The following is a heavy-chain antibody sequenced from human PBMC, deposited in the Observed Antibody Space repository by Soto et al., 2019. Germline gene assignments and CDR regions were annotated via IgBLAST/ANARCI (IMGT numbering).Heavy chain of an antibody. J-gene: IGHJ5*02. V-gene: IGHV4-59*08. Sequence: QVQLQESGPGLVKPSETLSLTCTVSGASISSFYWSWIRQPPGKGLEWIAYIYYNGNTNYNPSLKRPVTLSLDTSKAQFSLRLSSVTAADPAVYYCARHVVYCSVGSCYEWFDPSGQGTLVTVSS. D-gene: IGHD2-15*01. CDR3: ARHVVYCSVGSCYEWFDP. CDR1: GASISSFY. CDR2: IYYNGNT.